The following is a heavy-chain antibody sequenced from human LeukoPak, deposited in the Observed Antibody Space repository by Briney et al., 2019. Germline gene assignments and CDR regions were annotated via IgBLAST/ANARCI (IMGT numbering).Heavy chain of an antibody. CDR1: GFTFSDYS. J-gene: IGHJ4*02. CDR3: ARDYKYAFDN. D-gene: IGHD5-24*01. V-gene: IGHV3-48*01. Sequence: GGSLRLSCAASGFTFSDYSMNWVRQAPGKGWDWISYIGIDSGNTNYADSVKGRFTISGDKAKNSLYLQMNSLRVEDTAVYYCARDYKYAFDNWGQGTLVTVSS. CDR2: IGIDSGNT.